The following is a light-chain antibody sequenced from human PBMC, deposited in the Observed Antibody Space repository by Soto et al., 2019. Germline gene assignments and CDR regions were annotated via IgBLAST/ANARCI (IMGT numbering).Light chain of an antibody. Sequence: QSVLTQSPSVSGAPGQRITISCTGSSSNIGAGYDVHWYQQLPGTAPKLLIYDNTNRPSGVPDRFSGFKSGTSASLAITGLQAEDEAEYYCQSYDSSLSGSVFGGGTQLTVL. CDR1: SSNIGAGYD. V-gene: IGLV1-40*01. CDR3: QSYDSSLSGSV. J-gene: IGLJ7*01. CDR2: DNT.